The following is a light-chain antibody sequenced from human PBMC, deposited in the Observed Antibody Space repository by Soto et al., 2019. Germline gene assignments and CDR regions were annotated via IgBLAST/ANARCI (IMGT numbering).Light chain of an antibody. CDR1: QTISTW. Sequence: DIRVTQSPPTLSASVADIFTITCRSSQTISTWMAWYQQKPGKAPKLLVYDASTLQSGVATRFSGSGSGTEFTLIISGLQPEDSATYYCQQYTNTNNPWMFGQGTKVDIK. J-gene: IGKJ1*01. V-gene: IGKV1-5*01. CDR2: DAS. CDR3: QQYTNTNNPWM.